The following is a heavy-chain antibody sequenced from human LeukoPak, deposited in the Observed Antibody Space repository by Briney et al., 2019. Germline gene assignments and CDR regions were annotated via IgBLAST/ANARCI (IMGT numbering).Heavy chain of an antibody. Sequence: SETLSLTCTVSGGSISSSSYYWSWIRQPPGKGLEWIATINYSGSTYYNPSLKSRVTISVDTSKNQFSLKLSSVTAADTAVYYCARLDSIHLITYWGQGTLVTVSS. CDR3: ARLDSIHLITY. CDR2: INYSGST. CDR1: GGSISSSSYY. J-gene: IGHJ4*02. D-gene: IGHD3-9*01. V-gene: IGHV4-39*01.